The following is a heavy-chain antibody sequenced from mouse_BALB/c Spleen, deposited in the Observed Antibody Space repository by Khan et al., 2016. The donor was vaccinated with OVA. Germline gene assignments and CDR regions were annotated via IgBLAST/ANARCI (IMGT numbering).Heavy chain of an antibody. V-gene: IGHV1-9*01. CDR2: ILPGSGST. Sequence: QVQLKQSGAELVKPGASVKISCKATGYTFSSYWIEWVKQRPGHGLEWIGEILPGSGSTNYNEKFKGKATFTADTSSNTAYMQLSSLTSEDSAVYYCARGVYGAWFAYWGQGTLVTVSA. D-gene: IGHD1-1*01. CDR3: ARGVYGAWFAY. J-gene: IGHJ3*01. CDR1: GYTFSSYW.